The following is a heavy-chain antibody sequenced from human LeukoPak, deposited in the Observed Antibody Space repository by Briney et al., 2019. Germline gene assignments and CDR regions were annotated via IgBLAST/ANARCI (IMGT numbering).Heavy chain of an antibody. V-gene: IGHV3-7*03. J-gene: IGHJ4*02. D-gene: IGHD3-10*01. CDR3: ARDQPFGSY. CDR1: GFTFSSYW. Sequence: PGGSLRLSCAASGFTFSSYWMSWVRQAPGKGLEWVANIKEDGGRKNYVDSVRGRFTISRDNAKNSLYLQMNSLRAEDTAVYYCARDQPFGSYWGQGTLVAVSS. CDR2: IKEDGGRK.